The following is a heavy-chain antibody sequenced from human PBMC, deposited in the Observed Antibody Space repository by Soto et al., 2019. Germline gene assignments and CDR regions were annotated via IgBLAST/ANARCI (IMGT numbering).Heavy chain of an antibody. V-gene: IGHV1-46*01. CDR3: ARDCGTDSFYYGMDI. CDR1: GYTFTSYY. Sequence: EASVKVSCKASGYTFTSYYMYWVRQAPGQGLEWMGIINPSGGSTSYAQKFQGRVTMTRDTSTSTVYMELSSLRSEDTAVYYCARDCGTDSFYYGMDIWGQGTTVTVSS. D-gene: IGHD1-1*01. CDR2: INPSGGST. J-gene: IGHJ6*02.